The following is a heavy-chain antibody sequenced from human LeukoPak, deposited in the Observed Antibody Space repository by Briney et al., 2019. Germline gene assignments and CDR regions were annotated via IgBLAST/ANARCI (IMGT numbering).Heavy chain of an antibody. J-gene: IGHJ4*02. CDR1: GFTFSTYG. CDR3: ARDFTTSSSWYADFDY. V-gene: IGHV3-33*01. CDR2: IWYDGSNK. Sequence: GGSLRLSCEASGFTFSTYGMHWVRQAPGKGLEWVAVIWYDGSNKNYADSVKGRFTISRDNSKNTLYLQMNSLRAEDTAVYYCARDFTTSSSWYADFDYWGQGTLVTVSS. D-gene: IGHD6-13*01.